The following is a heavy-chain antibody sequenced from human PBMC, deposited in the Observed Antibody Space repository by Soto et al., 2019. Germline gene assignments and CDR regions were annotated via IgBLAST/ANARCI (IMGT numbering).Heavy chain of an antibody. Sequence: ASVKVSCKAPADTFTSYYIHWVRQAPGHGLEWMGWINAGNGNTKYSQKFQGRVTITRDTSASTAYMELSSLRSEDTAVYYCARRVVAAAEAYGMDVWGQGTTVTVSS. J-gene: IGHJ6*02. D-gene: IGHD2-15*01. V-gene: IGHV1-3*01. CDR3: ARRVVAAAEAYGMDV. CDR1: ADTFTSYY. CDR2: INAGNGNT.